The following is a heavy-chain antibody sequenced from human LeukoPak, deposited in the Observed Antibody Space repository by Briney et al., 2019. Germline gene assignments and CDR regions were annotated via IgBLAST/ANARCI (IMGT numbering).Heavy chain of an antibody. CDR2: IYYSGST. CDR1: GGSISSSSYY. V-gene: IGHV4-39*07. CDR3: ASREGRPDYYYMDV. J-gene: IGHJ6*03. Sequence: SETLSLTCTVSGGSISSSSYYWGWIRQPPGKGLEWIGSIYYSGSTYYNPSLKSRVTISVDTSKNQFSLKLSSVTAADTAVYYCASREGRPDYYYMDVWGKGTTVTISS. D-gene: IGHD6-6*01.